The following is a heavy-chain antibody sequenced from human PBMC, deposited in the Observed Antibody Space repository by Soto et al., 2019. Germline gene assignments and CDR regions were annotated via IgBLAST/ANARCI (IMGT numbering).Heavy chain of an antibody. J-gene: IGHJ3*02. CDR1: GFTFSSYG. CDR3: ARSKVGILISDAFDI. V-gene: IGHV3-33*01. D-gene: IGHD1-26*01. CDR2: IWYDGSNK. Sequence: GGSLRLSCAASGFTFSSYGMHWVRQAPGKGLGWVAVIWYDGSNKYYADSVKGRFTISRDNSKNTLYLQMNSLRAEDTAVYYCARSKVGILISDAFDIWGQGTMVTVSS.